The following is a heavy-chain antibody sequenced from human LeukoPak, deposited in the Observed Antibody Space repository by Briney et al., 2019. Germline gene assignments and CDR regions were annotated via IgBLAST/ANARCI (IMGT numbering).Heavy chain of an antibody. CDR2: IRYDGTNE. J-gene: IGHJ3*02. CDR3: AAEYGRAFDI. CDR1: GFTFNNYG. V-gene: IGHV3-30*02. Sequence: PGGSLRLSCAASGFTFNNYGMHWVRQAPGKGLEWVAFIRYDGTNEYYADSVKGRFTISRDNAKNSLYLQMNSLRAEDTAVYYCAAEYGRAFDIWGQGTMGTVSS. D-gene: IGHD4/OR15-4a*01.